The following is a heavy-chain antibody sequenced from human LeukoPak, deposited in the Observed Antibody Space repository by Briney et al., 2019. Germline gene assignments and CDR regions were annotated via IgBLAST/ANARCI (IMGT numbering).Heavy chain of an antibody. CDR1: GFTFSSYA. D-gene: IGHD2-2*01. V-gene: IGHV3-30*01. Sequence: PGGSLRLSCAASGFTFSSYAMHWVRQAPGKGLEWVAVISYDGSNKYYADSVKGRFTISRGNSKNTLYLQMNSLRAEDTAVYYCARKYQDAFDIWGQGTMVTVSS. J-gene: IGHJ3*02. CDR2: ISYDGSNK. CDR3: ARKYQDAFDI.